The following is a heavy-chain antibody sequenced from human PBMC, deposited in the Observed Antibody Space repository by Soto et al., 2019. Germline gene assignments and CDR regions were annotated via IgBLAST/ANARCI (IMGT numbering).Heavy chain of an antibody. Sequence: QVQLQESGPGLVKPSQTLSLTCTVSGGSISSGGYYWSWIRQHPGKGLEWIGYIYYSGSTYYNPSPESRVTIXVXTXXNQFSLKLSSVTAADTAVYYCARTSYDSSGTAADPWGQGTLVTVSS. J-gene: IGHJ5*02. V-gene: IGHV4-31*03. CDR1: GGSISSGGYY. CDR2: IYYSGST. CDR3: ARTSYDSSGTAADP. D-gene: IGHD3-22*01.